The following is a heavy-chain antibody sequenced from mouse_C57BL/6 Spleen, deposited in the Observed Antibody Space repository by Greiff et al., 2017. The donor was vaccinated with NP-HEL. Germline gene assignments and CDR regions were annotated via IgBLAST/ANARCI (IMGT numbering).Heavy chain of an antibody. CDR1: GYTFTSYW. D-gene: IGHD2-5*01. V-gene: IGHV1-52*01. Sequence: QVQLQQPGAELVRPGSSVKLSCKASGYTFTSYWMHWVKQRPIQGLEWIGNIDPSDSETHYNQKFKDKATLTVDKSSSTAYMQLSSLTSEDSAVYYCARLRAYYSNYGYYFDYWGQGTTLTVSS. CDR2: IDPSDSET. J-gene: IGHJ2*01. CDR3: ARLRAYYSNYGYYFDY.